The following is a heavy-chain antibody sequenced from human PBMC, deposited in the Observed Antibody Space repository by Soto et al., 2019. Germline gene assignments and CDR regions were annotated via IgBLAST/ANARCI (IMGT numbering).Heavy chain of an antibody. CDR1: GGTFSSYT. D-gene: IGHD2-15*01. CDR2: IIPILGIA. J-gene: IGHJ3*02. CDR3: AREDIPDAFDI. V-gene: IGHV1-69*04. Sequence: SVKVSCTASGGTFSSYTISWVRPAPGQGLEWMGRIIPILGIANYAQKFQGRVTITADKSTSTAYMELSSLRSEDTAVYYCAREDIPDAFDIWGQGTMVTVSS.